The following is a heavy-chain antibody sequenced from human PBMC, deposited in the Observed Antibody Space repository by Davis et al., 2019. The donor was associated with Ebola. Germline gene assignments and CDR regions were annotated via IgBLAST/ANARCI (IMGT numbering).Heavy chain of an antibody. Sequence: PGGSLRLSCAASGFTFSSYAMSWVRQAPGKGLEWVSGIGTSGGSTYCADSVKGRFTISRDNSKNTLYLQMNSLRAEDTAVYYCAKLRGYSYGYEAIDSWGQGTLVTVSS. CDR2: IGTSGGST. CDR3: AKLRGYSYGYEAIDS. CDR1: GFTFSSYA. J-gene: IGHJ4*02. V-gene: IGHV3-23*01. D-gene: IGHD5-18*01.